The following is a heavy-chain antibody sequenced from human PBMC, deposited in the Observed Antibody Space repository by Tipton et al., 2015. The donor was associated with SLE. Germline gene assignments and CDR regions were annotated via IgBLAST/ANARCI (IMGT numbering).Heavy chain of an antibody. D-gene: IGHD2-15*01. CDR2: INHSGST. CDR1: GGSFSGYY. J-gene: IGHJ4*02. V-gene: IGHV4-34*01. Sequence: TLSLTCAVYGGSFSGYYWSWIRQPPGKGLEWIGEINHSGSTNYNPSLKSRVTISVDTSKNQFSLKLSSVTASDTAVYYCASDHCSGGSCYFDYWGQGTLVTVSS. CDR3: ASDHCSGGSCYFDY.